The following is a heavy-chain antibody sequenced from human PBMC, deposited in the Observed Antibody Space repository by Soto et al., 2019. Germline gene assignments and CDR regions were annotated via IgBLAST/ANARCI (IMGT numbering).Heavy chain of an antibody. J-gene: IGHJ5*02. Sequence: SEILSLTCTVSGGSISSSSYYWGWIRQPPGKGLEWIGSIYYSGSTYYNPSLKSRVTISVDTSKNQFSLKLSSVTAADAAVYYCARHQGELLDLNWFDPWGQGTLVTVSS. CDR1: GGSISSSSYY. V-gene: IGHV4-39*01. D-gene: IGHD1-26*01. CDR2: IYYSGST. CDR3: ARHQGELLDLNWFDP.